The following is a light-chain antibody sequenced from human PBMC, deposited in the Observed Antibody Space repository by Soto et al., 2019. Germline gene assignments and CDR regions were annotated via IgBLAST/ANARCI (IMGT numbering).Light chain of an antibody. Sequence: QPVLTQSSSASASLGSSVKVTYTLSSGHSSYIIAWHQQQPGKAPRYLMKVEGSGSNDKGSAVPDRFSGSSSGADRYLTISNLQFEDEADYYCATWDSNTVVFGGGTKLT. CDR1: SGHSSYI. J-gene: IGLJ2*01. V-gene: IGLV4-60*02. CDR2: VEGSGSN. CDR3: ATWDSNTVV.